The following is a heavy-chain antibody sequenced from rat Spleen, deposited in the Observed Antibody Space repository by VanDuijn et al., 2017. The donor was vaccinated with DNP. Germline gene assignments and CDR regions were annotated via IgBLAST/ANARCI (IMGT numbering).Heavy chain of an antibody. CDR2: ITNTGGVT. CDR3: ARHGGGYVMDA. D-gene: IGHD1-11*01. J-gene: IGHJ4*01. Sequence: EVQLVESGGGLVQPGRSLKLSCVASGFTFNNYWMTWIRQAPGKGLEWVASITNTGGVTYYPDSVKGRFTISRVNAKSTLYLQMDSLRSEDTATYYCARHGGGYVMDAWGQGASVTVSS. V-gene: IGHV5-31*01. CDR1: GFTFNNYW.